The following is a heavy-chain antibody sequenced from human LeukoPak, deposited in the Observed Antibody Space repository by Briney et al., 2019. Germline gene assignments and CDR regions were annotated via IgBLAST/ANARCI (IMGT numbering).Heavy chain of an antibody. Sequence: ASVKVSCKASGYTFTGYYMHWVRQAPGQGLEWMGWISAYNGNTNYAQKLQGRVTMTTDTSTSTAYMELRSLRSDDTAVYYCARGPSVGQQRSEFGYWGQGTLVTVSS. CDR2: ISAYNGNT. J-gene: IGHJ4*02. CDR3: ARGPSVGQQRSEFGY. D-gene: IGHD1-26*01. CDR1: GYTFTGYY. V-gene: IGHV1-18*04.